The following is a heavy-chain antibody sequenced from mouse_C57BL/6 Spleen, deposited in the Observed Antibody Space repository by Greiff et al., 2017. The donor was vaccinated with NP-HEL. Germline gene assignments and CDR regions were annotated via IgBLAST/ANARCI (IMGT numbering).Heavy chain of an antibody. CDR3: AREGYYGSSYVSAWFAY. J-gene: IGHJ3*01. V-gene: IGHV3-6*01. CDR1: GYSITSGYY. CDR2: ISYDGSN. Sequence: DVQLQESGPGLVKPSQSLSLTCSVTGYSITSGYYWNWIRQFPGNKLEWMGYISYDGSNNYNPSLKNRISITRDTSKNQFFLKLNSVTTEDTATYYCAREGYYGSSYVSAWFAYWGQGTLVTVSA. D-gene: IGHD1-1*01.